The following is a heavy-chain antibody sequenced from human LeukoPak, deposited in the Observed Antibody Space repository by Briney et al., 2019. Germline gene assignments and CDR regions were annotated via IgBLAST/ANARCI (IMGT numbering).Heavy chain of an antibody. CDR3: AEGGAYYYDSSGYYPFDY. CDR1: GFTFSSYG. J-gene: IGHJ4*02. V-gene: IGHV3-30*02. CDR2: IRYDGSNK. Sequence: GGSLRLSCAASGFTFSSYGMHWVRQAPGKGLEWVAFIRYDGSNKYYADSVKGRFTISRDNSKNTLYLQMNSLRAEDTAVYYCAEGGAYYYDSSGYYPFDYWGQGTLVTVSS. D-gene: IGHD3-22*01.